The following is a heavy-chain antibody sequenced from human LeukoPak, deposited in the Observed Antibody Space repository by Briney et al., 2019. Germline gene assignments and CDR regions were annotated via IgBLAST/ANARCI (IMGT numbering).Heavy chain of an antibody. CDR3: ARGGILTGYREFDY. J-gene: IGHJ4*02. V-gene: IGHV1-2*04. CDR2: INPNSGGT. CDR1: GYTFTGYY. D-gene: IGHD3-9*01. Sequence: ASVKVSCKASGYTFTGYYMHWVRQAPGQGLEWMGWINPNSGGTNYAQKFQGWVTMTRDTSISTAYMELSRLRSDDTAVYYCARGGILTGYREFDYWGQGTLVTVSS.